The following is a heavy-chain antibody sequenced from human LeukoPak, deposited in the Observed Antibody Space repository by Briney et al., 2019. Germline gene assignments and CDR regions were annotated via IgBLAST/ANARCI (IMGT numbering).Heavy chain of an antibody. CDR1: GYTFTNYG. CDR3: ASPLAAAGTYNY. CDR2: INPNSGGT. J-gene: IGHJ4*02. Sequence: ASVKVSCKASGYTFTNYGISWVRQAPGQGLEWMGWINPNSGGTNYAQKFQGRVTMTRDTSISTAYMELSRLRSDDTAVYYCASPLAAAGTYNYWGQGTLVTVSS. D-gene: IGHD6-13*01. V-gene: IGHV1-2*02.